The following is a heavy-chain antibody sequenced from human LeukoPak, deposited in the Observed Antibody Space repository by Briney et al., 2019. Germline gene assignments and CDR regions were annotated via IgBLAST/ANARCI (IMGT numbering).Heavy chain of an antibody. V-gene: IGHV3-9*01. Sequence: PRNLSFEAPEFTFEVFAWHGVRKAQGKGLEWVSGISWNSGSIGYADSVKGRFTISRDNAKNSLYLQMNSLRAEDTALYYCAKGTLPDYWGQGTLVTVSS. J-gene: IGHJ4*02. CDR1: EFTFEVFA. CDR3: AKGTLPDY. CDR2: ISWNSGSI.